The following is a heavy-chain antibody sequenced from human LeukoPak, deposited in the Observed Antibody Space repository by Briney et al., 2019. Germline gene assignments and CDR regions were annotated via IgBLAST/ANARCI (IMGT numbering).Heavy chain of an antibody. D-gene: IGHD1-1*01. CDR1: GYTFTSYY. J-gene: IGHJ6*03. CDR3: AREGRIYYYYMDV. CDR2: INPSGGST. Sequence: ASVKVSCKASGYTFTSYYMHWVRQAPGQGLEWLGIINPSGGSTSYAQKFQGRVTMTRDTSTSTVYMELSSLRSEDTAVYYCAREGRIYYYYMDVWGKGTTVTVPS. V-gene: IGHV1-46*01.